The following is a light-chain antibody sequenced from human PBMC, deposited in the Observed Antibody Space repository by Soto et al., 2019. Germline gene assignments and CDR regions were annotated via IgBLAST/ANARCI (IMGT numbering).Light chain of an antibody. V-gene: IGKV3-20*01. CDR2: GAS. CDR3: QQYVSSPLT. Sequence: EIVLTQSPGTLSLSPGERATLSCRASQSVSSSYLAWYQQKPGQAPRLLIYGASSRATGFPDRFSGSGSGKDFTLTISRLEPEDFAEYYCQQYVSSPLTFGEGTKVEIK. J-gene: IGKJ4*01. CDR1: QSVSSSY.